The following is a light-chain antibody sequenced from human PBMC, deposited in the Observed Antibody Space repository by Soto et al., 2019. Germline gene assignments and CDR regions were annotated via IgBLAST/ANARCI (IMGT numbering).Light chain of an antibody. CDR3: QQYDSYPWT. CDR1: ESVSSW. Sequence: DIQMTQSPSTLSSSVGERATISCRASESVSSWLAWYQQKPGKAPRLLIYGASSRDSGVPDRFSGSGSGTDFTLTITRLQPEDFAVYYCQQYDSYPWTFGQGTKVDIK. J-gene: IGKJ1*01. V-gene: IGKV1-5*01. CDR2: GAS.